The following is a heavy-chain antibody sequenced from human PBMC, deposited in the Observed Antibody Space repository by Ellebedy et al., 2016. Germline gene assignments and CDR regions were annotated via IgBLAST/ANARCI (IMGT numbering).Heavy chain of an antibody. CDR2: IYSGGST. CDR1: GFTVSSNY. V-gene: IGHV3-53*01. CDR3: ARASPLSRDFDY. J-gene: IGHJ4*02. D-gene: IGHD2-15*01. Sequence: GESLKISXAASGFTVSSNYMNWVRQAPGKGLEWVSLIYSGGSTYYAASVRGRFTISRDNSKNMLYLQMNSLRAEDTAMYYCARASPLSRDFDYWGQGTLVTVSS.